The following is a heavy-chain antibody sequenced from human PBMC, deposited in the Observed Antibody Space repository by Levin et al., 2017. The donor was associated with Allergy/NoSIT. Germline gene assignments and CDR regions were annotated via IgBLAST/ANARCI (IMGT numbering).Heavy chain of an antibody. J-gene: IGHJ4*02. V-gene: IGHV3-30*18. D-gene: IGHD6-13*01. CDR1: GFTFSSYG. Sequence: GGSLRLSCAASGFTFSSYGMHWVRQAPGKGLEWVAVISYDGSNKYYADSVKGRFTISRDNSKNTLYLQMNSLRAEDTAVYYCAKDQGQQQLVSDYWGQGTLVTVSS. CDR3: AKDQGQQQLVSDY. CDR2: ISYDGSNK.